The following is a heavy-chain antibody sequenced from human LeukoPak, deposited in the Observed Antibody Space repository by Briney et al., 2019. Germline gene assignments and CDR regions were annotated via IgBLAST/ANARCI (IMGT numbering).Heavy chain of an antibody. D-gene: IGHD3-10*02. CDR3: AELGITMIGGV. J-gene: IGHJ6*04. CDR1: GITDSNYA. V-gene: IGHV3-48*03. CDR2: ISSSGSTI. Sequence: GGSLRLSCAASGITDSNYAMTWVRQAPGKGLEWVSYISSSGSTIYYADSVKGRFTISRDNAKNSLYLQMNSLRAEDTAVYYCAELGITMIGGVWGKGTTVTISS.